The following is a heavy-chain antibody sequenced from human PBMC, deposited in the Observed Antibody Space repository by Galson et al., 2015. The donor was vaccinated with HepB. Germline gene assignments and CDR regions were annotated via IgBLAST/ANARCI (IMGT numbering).Heavy chain of an antibody. V-gene: IGHV3-53*01. D-gene: IGHD3-10*01. CDR2: IYSGGTT. J-gene: IGHJ3*02. CDR3: ARVASMVRGVLIYAFDI. Sequence: SLRLSCAASGFTVSTNYMSWVRQAPGKGLEWVSLIYSGGTTYYADSVKGRFTIYRDNSKNTLYLQMNSLRAEEPAVYYCARVASMVRGVLIYAFDIWGQGTMVTVSS. CDR1: GFTVSTNY.